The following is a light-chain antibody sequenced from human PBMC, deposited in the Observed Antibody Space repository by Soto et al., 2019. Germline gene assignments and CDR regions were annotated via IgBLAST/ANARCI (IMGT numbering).Light chain of an antibody. J-gene: IGKJ1*01. CDR1: QTISNW. V-gene: IGKV1-5*01. Sequence: DIQMTQSPSTLSASVGDRVTITCGASQTISNWLAWYQQKPGKAPKLLIYDASNLESGVPSRFSGSRSGTEFTLTISGLQPDDFATYYCQQYNSYSWTFGQGTKVAIK. CDR2: DAS. CDR3: QQYNSYSWT.